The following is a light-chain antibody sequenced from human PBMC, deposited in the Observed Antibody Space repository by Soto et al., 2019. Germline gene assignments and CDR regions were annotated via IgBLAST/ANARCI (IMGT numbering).Light chain of an antibody. CDR1: SSDVGGYNF. Sequence: QSVLTQPASVSGSPGQSIPISCTGTSSDVGGYNFVSWYQQHQGKAPKLMIYKVSNRPSGVSNRFSGSRSGNTASLTISGLQAEYEADYYCSSYTSNSTYVFGTGTMVTVL. J-gene: IGLJ1*01. V-gene: IGLV2-14*01. CDR2: KVS. CDR3: SSYTSNSTYV.